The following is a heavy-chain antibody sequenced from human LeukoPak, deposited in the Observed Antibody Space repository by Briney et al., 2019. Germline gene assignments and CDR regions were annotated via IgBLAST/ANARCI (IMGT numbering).Heavy chain of an antibody. Sequence: ASVKVSCKASGYTFATYGISWVRQAPGQGLEWMGWISAYNGDTNYAQKLQGRVTMTTDTSTSTAYMELRNLRSDDTAVYYCARGAAQRVLDAFDIWGQGTMVTVSS. V-gene: IGHV1-18*01. J-gene: IGHJ3*02. CDR3: ARGAAQRVLDAFDI. CDR1: GYTFATYG. CDR2: ISAYNGDT. D-gene: IGHD3-10*01.